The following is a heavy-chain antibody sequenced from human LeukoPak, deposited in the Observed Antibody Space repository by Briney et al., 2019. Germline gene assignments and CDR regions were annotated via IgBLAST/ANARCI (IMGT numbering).Heavy chain of an antibody. CDR1: GGSISSYY. D-gene: IGHD3-22*01. CDR2: IYYSGST. CDR3: ARVIEDSSGYSDY. J-gene: IGHJ4*02. Sequence: SETLSLTCTVSGGSISSYYWSWIRQPPGKGLEWIGDIYYSGSTDYNPSLKSRVTMSVDTSKNQFSLRLSSVTAADRAVYYCARVIEDSSGYSDYWGQGTLVTVSS. V-gene: IGHV4-59*01.